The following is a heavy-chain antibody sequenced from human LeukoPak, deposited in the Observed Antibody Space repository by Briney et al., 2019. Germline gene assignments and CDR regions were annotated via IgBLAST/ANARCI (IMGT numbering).Heavy chain of an antibody. J-gene: IGHJ4*02. Sequence: GGSLRLSCAASGLTFSSYGMHWVRQAPGKGLEWVAFIRYDGSNKYYADSVKGRFTISRHNSKNTLYLQMNSLRAEDTAVYYCAREGDKAVITYAYWGQGTLVTVSS. V-gene: IGHV3-30*02. CDR2: IRYDGSNK. D-gene: IGHD5-18*01. CDR3: AREGDKAVITYAY. CDR1: GLTFSSYG.